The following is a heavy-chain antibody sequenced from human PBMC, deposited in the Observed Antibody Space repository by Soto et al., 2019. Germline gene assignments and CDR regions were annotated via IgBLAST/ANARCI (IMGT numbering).Heavy chain of an antibody. Sequence: PGGSLRLSCAASGFTFSSYAMSWVRQAPGKGLEWVSAISGSGGSTYYADSVKGRFTISRDNSKNTLYLQMNSLRAEDTAVFYCANLGVAGTTNYYYGMDVWGQGTTVTVSS. D-gene: IGHD6-19*01. CDR3: ANLGVAGTTNYYYGMDV. J-gene: IGHJ6*02. CDR1: GFTFSSYA. V-gene: IGHV3-23*01. CDR2: ISGSGGST.